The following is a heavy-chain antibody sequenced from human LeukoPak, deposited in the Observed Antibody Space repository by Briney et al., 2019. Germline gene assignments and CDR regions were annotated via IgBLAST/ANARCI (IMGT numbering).Heavy chain of an antibody. J-gene: IGHJ4*02. D-gene: IGHD2-2*01. CDR3: ARAATDIVVVPAAMVDYFDY. CDR2: INHSGST. Sequence: PSETLSLTCAVYGGSFSGYYWSWIRQPPGKGLERIGEINHSGSTNYNPSLKSRVTISVDTSKNQFSLKLSSVTAADTAVYYCARAATDIVVVPAAMVDYFDYWGQGTLVTVSS. V-gene: IGHV4-34*01. CDR1: GGSFSGYY.